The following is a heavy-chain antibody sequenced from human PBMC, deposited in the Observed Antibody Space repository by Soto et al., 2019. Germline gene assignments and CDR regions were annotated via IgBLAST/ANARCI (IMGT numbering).Heavy chain of an antibody. CDR1: GYTCTNND. CDR3: AAGLLVVSISQFDY. J-gene: IGHJ4*02. Sequence: ASVKVSFKASGYTCTNNDVSWLRHAPGQGLEYMSLINPSGGTTTHAQKFQGRVTKTRDTSTSTVYMEVSSLRAEDTAVYHCAAGLLVVSISQFDYWGQGFLVTVSS. V-gene: IGHV1-46*01. CDR2: INPSGGTT. D-gene: IGHD2-15*01.